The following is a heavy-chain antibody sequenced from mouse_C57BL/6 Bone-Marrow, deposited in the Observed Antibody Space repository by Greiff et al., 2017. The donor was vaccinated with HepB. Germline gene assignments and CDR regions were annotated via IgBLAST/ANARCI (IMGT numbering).Heavy chain of an antibody. Sequence: VQLQQSGAELAKPGASGEWSSRPSGYPFPGSWMHWVKQRPGQGLEWIGYINPSSGYTKYNQKFKDKATLTADKSASTAYMQLSSLTYEDSAVYDCARGGLFAYWGQGTLVTVSA. CDR1: GYPFPGSW. CDR3: ARGGLFAY. J-gene: IGHJ3*01. V-gene: IGHV1-7*01. CDR2: INPSSGYT.